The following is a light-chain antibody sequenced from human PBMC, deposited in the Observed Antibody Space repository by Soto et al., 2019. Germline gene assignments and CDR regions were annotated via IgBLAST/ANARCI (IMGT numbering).Light chain of an antibody. CDR1: QSVASGY. J-gene: IGKJ2*01. CDR3: QQYGTSPPFT. V-gene: IGKV3-20*01. Sequence: ETVLTQSPGTLSLSAGERATLSCRASQSVASGYLVWYQQKPGQTPTVLIYGASTRAAGIPDRFSGSGSGTDFTLTISRLEPEDFAVYFCQQYGTSPPFTFGQGTK. CDR2: GAS.